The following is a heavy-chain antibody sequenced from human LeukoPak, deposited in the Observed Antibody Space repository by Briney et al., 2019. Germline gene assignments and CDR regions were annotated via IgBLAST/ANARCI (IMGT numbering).Heavy chain of an antibody. CDR2: ISGSGGST. V-gene: IGHV3-23*01. D-gene: IGHD3-3*01. CDR3: AKPTLEWLSKGHYMDV. Sequence: PGGSLRLSCAASGYTLRLYAMTWVRQAPGKGLEWVSGISGSGGSTYHADSVKGRFTISRDNSNNTLYLQMNSLRDEDTAIYYCAKPTLEWLSKGHYMDVWGKGATVTVSS. J-gene: IGHJ6*03. CDR1: GYTLRLYA.